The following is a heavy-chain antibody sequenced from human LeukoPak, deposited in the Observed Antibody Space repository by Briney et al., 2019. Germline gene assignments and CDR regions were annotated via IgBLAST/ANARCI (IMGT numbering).Heavy chain of an antibody. J-gene: IGHJ1*01. V-gene: IGHV3-7*03. CDR2: IKEDGSEK. D-gene: IGHD2-15*01. CDR1: GFTFSSYW. CDR3: ARDRDYSPTWILXH. Sequence: PGGSLRLSCAASGFTFSSYWMSWVRQAPGKGLEWVANIKEDGSEKYYVDSVKGRFTISRDNAKNSLYLQMNSLRAEDTAVYYCARDRDYSPTWILXHWXQGTLVTVSS.